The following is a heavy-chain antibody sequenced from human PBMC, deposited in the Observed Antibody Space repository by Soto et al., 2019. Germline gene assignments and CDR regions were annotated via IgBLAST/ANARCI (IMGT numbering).Heavy chain of an antibody. CDR3: ASSSFLRSGDLFHGLDV. CDR2: IYSSENT. V-gene: IGHV4-39*01. J-gene: IGHJ6*02. Sequence: SETLSLTCTVSGGSVSSNSYSWCWILQSPGKGLEWIGTIYSSENTYYNPSLLSRVTISVDTSKNEFSLRLSSVTAADTALYFCASSSFLRSGDLFHGLDVWGQGTTVTVSS. CDR1: GGSVSSNSYS. D-gene: IGHD3-10*01.